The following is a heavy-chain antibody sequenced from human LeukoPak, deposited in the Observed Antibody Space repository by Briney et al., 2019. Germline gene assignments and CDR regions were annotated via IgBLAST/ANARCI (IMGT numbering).Heavy chain of an antibody. CDR2: INHSGST. D-gene: IGHD1-26*01. Sequence: SETLSHTCAVYGGSFSGYYWSWIRQPPGKGLEWIGEINHSGSTNYNPSLKSRVTISVDTSKNQFSLKLSSVTAADTAVYYCARGKVGATPDDYWGQGTLVTVSS. CDR3: ARGKVGATPDDY. V-gene: IGHV4-34*01. J-gene: IGHJ4*02. CDR1: GGSFSGYY.